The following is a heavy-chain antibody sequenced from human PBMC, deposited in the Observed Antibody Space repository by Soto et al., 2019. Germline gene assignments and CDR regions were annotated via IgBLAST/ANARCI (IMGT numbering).Heavy chain of an antibody. CDR3: TTIYPLGGYDY. V-gene: IGHV3-15*01. CDR2: IKSNSDGGTS. Sequence: GGSLRLSCAASGFTFNNVWMNWVRQAPGKGLEWVGRIKSNSDGGTSDYAAPVKGRFTVSRDDSKNTLYLQMNSLKTEDTAIYYCTTIYPLGGYDYWGQGTLVTVSS. CDR1: GFTFNNVW. D-gene: IGHD3-16*01. J-gene: IGHJ4*02.